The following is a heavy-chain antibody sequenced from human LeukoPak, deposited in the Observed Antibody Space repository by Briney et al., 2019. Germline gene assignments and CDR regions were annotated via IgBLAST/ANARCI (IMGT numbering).Heavy chain of an antibody. CDR2: ISGSGGST. CDR3: AKSRPGSGSYYRDAFDI. J-gene: IGHJ3*02. CDR1: GFTFSSYA. D-gene: IGHD3-10*01. V-gene: IGHV3-23*01. Sequence: GGSLRLSCAASGFTFSSYAMSWVRQAPGKGLEWVSAISGSGGSTYYADSVKGRFTISRDNSKNTLYLQMNSLRAEDTAVYYCAKSRPGSGSYYRDAFDIWGQGTMVTVSS.